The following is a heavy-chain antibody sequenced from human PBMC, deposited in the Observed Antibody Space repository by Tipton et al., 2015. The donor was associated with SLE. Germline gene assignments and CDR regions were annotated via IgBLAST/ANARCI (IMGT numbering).Heavy chain of an antibody. V-gene: IGHV4-39*07. Sequence: TLSLTCFVSGDSITSDIYYWGWIRQPPGKGLEWIGSVYDSGTTHYNPSLKSRVSMSVDKSKNQFSLKLSSVTVADTAVYYCAKDYNYDNADYNWGQGKLVIVSS. CDR2: VYDSGTT. J-gene: IGHJ4*02. D-gene: IGHD4-17*01. CDR1: GDSITSDIYY. CDR3: AKDYNYDNADYN.